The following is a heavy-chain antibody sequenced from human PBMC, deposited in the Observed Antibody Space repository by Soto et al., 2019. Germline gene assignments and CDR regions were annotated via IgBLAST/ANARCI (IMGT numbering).Heavy chain of an antibody. V-gene: IGHV4-4*07. D-gene: IGHD6-13*01. CDR2: IHSSGST. CDR3: ARDQGVAAAGITWFDP. J-gene: IGHJ5*02. Sequence: PSETLSLTCTVSGASMNSYHWSWIRQPAGKGLEWIGHIHSSGSTNYNPSLKSRVTMSVDTSKNQFSLRLMSLTAADTAVYYCARDQGVAAAGITWFDPSGQVSLVTVSS. CDR1: GASMNSYH.